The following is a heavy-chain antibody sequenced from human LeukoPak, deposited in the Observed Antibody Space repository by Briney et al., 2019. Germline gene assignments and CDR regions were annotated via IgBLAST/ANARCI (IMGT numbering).Heavy chain of an antibody. J-gene: IGHJ5*02. CDR2: IRYDGSNK. CDR1: GFTFSSYG. V-gene: IGHV3-30*02. D-gene: IGHD3-3*01. Sequence: GGSLRLSCAASGFTFSSYGMHWVRQAPGKGLEWVAFIRYDGSNKYYADSVKGRFTISRDNSKNTLYLQMNSLRAEDTAVYYCAKAHNVLRFLEWYPRFDPWGQGTLVTVSS. CDR3: AKAHNVLRFLEWYPRFDP.